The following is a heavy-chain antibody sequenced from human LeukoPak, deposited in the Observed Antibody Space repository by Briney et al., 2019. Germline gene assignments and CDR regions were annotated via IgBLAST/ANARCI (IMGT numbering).Heavy chain of an antibody. J-gene: IGHJ5*02. CDR2: INHSGST. Sequence: PSETLSLTCAVYGGSFSGYYWSWIRQPPGKGLEWIGEINHSGSTNYNPSLKGRVTISVDTSKNQFSLKLSSVAAADTAVYYCARGRAGQQQLVRLRWFDPWGQGTLVTVSS. CDR3: ARGRAGQQQLVRLRWFDP. V-gene: IGHV4-34*01. D-gene: IGHD6-13*01. CDR1: GGSFSGYY.